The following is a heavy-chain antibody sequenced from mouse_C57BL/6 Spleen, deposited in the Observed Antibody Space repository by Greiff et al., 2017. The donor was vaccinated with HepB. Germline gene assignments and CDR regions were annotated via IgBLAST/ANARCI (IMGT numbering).Heavy chain of an antibody. D-gene: IGHD2-4*01. V-gene: IGHV1-82*01. CDR2: IYPGDGDT. J-gene: IGHJ2*01. Sequence: VKLLESGPELVKPGASVKISCKASGYAFSSSWMNWVKQRPGKGLEWIGRIYPGDGDTNYNGKFKGKATLTADKSSSTAYMQLSSLTSEDSAVYFCASEEGLRLYFDYWGQGTTLTVSS. CDR3: ASEEGLRLYFDY. CDR1: GYAFSSSW.